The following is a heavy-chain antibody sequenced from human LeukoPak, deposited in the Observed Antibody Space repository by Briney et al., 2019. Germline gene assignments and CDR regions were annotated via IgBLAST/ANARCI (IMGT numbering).Heavy chain of an antibody. D-gene: IGHD1-1*01. Sequence: GGSLRLSCAASGFTFNIYTMYWVRQAPGKGLEWVSGIRHSDGSTYYADAVKARFTISSDKSKNTLFLQMNSLRAEDPALYYCAKGLETESRLDSWGQGTLVTVSS. CDR2: IRHSDGST. CDR3: AKGLETESRLDS. V-gene: IGHV3-23*01. J-gene: IGHJ4*02. CDR1: GFTFNIYT.